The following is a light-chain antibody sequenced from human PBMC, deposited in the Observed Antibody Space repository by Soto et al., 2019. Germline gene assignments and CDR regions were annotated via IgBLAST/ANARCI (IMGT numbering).Light chain of an antibody. CDR2: EGS. CDR3: CAYAGSITFVV. V-gene: IGLV2-23*03. Sequence: QSALTQPASVSGSPGQSITISCTGTSSDVGSYNLVSWYQQHPGKAPKLMIYEGSKRPSGVSNRFSGSKSGNTASLTISGGQAEDEADYYCCAYAGSITFVVFGGGTKLTVL. J-gene: IGLJ2*01. CDR1: SSDVGSYNL.